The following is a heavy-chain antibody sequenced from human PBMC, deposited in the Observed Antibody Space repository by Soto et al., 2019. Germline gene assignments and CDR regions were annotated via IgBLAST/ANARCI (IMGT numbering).Heavy chain of an antibody. CDR1: GFTFSSYA. Sequence: GGSLRLSCAASGFTFSSYAMHWVRQSPGKGLEWVAVISYDGSNKYYADSVKGRFTISRDNSKNTLYLQMNSLRAEDTAVYYCASSWGSGTDYYYYGLDVWGQGTTVTV. J-gene: IGHJ6*02. CDR2: ISYDGSNK. V-gene: IGHV3-30-3*01. D-gene: IGHD3-10*01. CDR3: ASSWGSGTDYYYYGLDV.